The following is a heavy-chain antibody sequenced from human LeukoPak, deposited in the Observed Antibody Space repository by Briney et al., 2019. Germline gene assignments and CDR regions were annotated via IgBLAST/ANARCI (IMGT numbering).Heavy chain of an antibody. J-gene: IGHJ4*02. D-gene: IGHD6-19*01. Sequence: GASVKVSCKASGYTFTTYYMHWVRQAPGQGLEWMGIINPSGGSTSYAQKFQGRVTMTRDTSTSTVYMELSSLRSEDTAVFYCARDEPIAATNQGGVYSSGWLGYWGQGTLVTVSS. CDR2: INPSGGST. V-gene: IGHV1-46*01. CDR3: ARDEPIAATNQGGVYSSGWLGY. CDR1: GYTFTTYY.